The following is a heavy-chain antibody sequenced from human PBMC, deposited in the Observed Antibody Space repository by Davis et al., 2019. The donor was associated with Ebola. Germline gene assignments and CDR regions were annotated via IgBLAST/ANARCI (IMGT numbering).Heavy chain of an antibody. J-gene: IGHJ4*02. V-gene: IGHV4-59*01. CDR3: ARDTSTTGWGIDY. CDR1: GGSISSYY. CDR2: IYYSGST. D-gene: IGHD6-19*01. Sequence: MPSETLSLTCTVSGGSISSYYWSWIRQPPGKGLEWIGYIYYSGSTNYNPSLKSRVTISVDTSKNQFSLKLSSVTAADTAVYYCARDTSTTGWGIDYWGQGTVVTVSS.